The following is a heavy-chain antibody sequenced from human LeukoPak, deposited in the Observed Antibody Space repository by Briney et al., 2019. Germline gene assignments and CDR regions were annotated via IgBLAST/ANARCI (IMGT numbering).Heavy chain of an antibody. CDR3: ARWKGAYSDY. V-gene: IGHV4-34*01. Sequence: PSETLSLTCAVYGGSFSGYYWSWIRQPPGKGLEWIGEINHSGSTNYNPSLKSRVTISVDTSKNQFSLKLSSVTAADTAVYYCARWKGAYSDYWGQGTLVTVSS. D-gene: IGHD4/OR15-4a*01. J-gene: IGHJ4*02. CDR1: GGSFSGYY. CDR2: INHSGST.